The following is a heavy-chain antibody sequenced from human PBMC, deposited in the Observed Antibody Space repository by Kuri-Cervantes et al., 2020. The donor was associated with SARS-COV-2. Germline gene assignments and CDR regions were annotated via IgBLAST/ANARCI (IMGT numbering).Heavy chain of an antibody. V-gene: IGHV3-23*01. D-gene: IGHD1-26*01. Sequence: GESLKISFAASGFTFSSYAMSWVRQAPGKGLEWVSAISGSGGSTYYADSVKGRFTISRDNSKNTLYLQMNSLRAEDTAVYYCAKSSSGSYVHFQHWGQGTLVTVSS. CDR2: ISGSGGST. CDR3: AKSSSGSYVHFQH. J-gene: IGHJ1*01. CDR1: GFTFSSYA.